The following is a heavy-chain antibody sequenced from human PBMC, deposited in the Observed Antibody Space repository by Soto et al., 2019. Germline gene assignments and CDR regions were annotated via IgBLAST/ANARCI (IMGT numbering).Heavy chain of an antibody. CDR1: GGCISSYY. CDR2: IYYSGST. J-gene: IGHJ6*02. Sequence: PSETLSLTCTVSGGCISSYYWSWIRQPPGKGLEWIGYIYYSGSTNYNPSLKSRVSISVDTSKNQFSLKLSSVTAADTAVYYCARDWGYSGSHRYYYGMDVWGQGTTVTVSS. V-gene: IGHV4-59*01. D-gene: IGHD1-26*01. CDR3: ARDWGYSGSHRYYYGMDV.